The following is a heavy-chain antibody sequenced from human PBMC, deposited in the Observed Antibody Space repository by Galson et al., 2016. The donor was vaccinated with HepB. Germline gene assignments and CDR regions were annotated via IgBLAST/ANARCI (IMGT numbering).Heavy chain of an antibody. CDR1: GFSFSDYY. CDR3: ASLRSSFLPYYFDY. CDR2: ISAGGSTK. Sequence: SLRLSCAASGFSFSDYYMSWVRQAPGKGLEWVSHISAGGSTKYYADSVKGRFTISRDNAKNSLYLQMNTLRAEDTAFYYCASLRSSFLPYYFDYWGQGTLVTVSS. D-gene: IGHD6-13*01. J-gene: IGHJ4*02. V-gene: IGHV3-11*01.